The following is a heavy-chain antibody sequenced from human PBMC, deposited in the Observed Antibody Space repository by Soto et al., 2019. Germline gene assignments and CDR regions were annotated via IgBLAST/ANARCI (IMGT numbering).Heavy chain of an antibody. J-gene: IGHJ6*02. V-gene: IGHV5-51*01. CDR2: IYPGDSDT. Sequence: GESLKISCQSSGYSFTYYWIGWVRQVSGRGLEWMGIIYPGDSDTRYSPSFQGQVTISADKSISTAYLQWSSLKASDTALYYCARSPYYGMDVWGQGTTVTVSS. CDR1: GYSFTYYW. CDR3: ARSPYYGMDV.